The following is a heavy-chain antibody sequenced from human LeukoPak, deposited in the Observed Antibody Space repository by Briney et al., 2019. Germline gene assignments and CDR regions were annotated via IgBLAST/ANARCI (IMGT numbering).Heavy chain of an antibody. CDR2: INPDSGDT. Sequence: ASVKVSCKASGYTFTDYYMHWMRQAPGQGLEWMGWINPDSGDTYYAQNFQGGLTMTRDTSITTVYMELTRLRSDDTAVYYCARENIIGGIIDGEDFWGQGTLVTVSS. D-gene: IGHD3-16*01. CDR1: GYTFTDYY. V-gene: IGHV1-2*02. J-gene: IGHJ4*02. CDR3: ARENIIGGIIDGEDF.